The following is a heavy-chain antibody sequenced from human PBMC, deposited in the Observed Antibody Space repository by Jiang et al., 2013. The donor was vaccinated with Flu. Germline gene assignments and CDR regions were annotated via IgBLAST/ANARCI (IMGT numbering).Heavy chain of an antibody. V-gene: IGHV4-34*01. J-gene: IGHJ5*02. CDR2: ISHSGSA. CDR3: ARLPSRRTSQRPPNWVDP. Sequence: LLKPSETLSLTCAVSGGSFSDYSWTWIRQPPGKGLEWIGEISHSGSANYNPSLRSRLTISLEASNNQISLNLTSVIAADTAIYYCARLPSRRTSQRPPNWVDPWGQGTLVVVSS. CDR1: GGSFSDYS.